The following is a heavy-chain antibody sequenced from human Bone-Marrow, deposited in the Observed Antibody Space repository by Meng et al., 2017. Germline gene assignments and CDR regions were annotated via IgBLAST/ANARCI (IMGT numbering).Heavy chain of an antibody. J-gene: IGHJ4*02. CDR2: IYYSGST. Sequence: QVQLQESGPGLVKPSATLSLTCTVSGGSISSYYWSWIRQPPGKGLEWIGYIYYSGSTNYNPSLKSRVTISVDTSKNQFSLKLSSVTAADTAVYYCARFGGHYYDSSGYYKHYWGQGTLVTVSS. V-gene: IGHV4-59*01. CDR3: ARFGGHYYDSSGYYKHY. D-gene: IGHD3-22*01. CDR1: GGSISSYY.